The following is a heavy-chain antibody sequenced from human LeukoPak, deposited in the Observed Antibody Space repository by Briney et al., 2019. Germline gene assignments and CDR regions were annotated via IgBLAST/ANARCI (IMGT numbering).Heavy chain of an antibody. CDR1: GYTFTGYY. V-gene: IGHV1-2*04. CDR3: ARGRPEYSSSSHYYYGMDV. J-gene: IGHJ6*02. Sequence: ASVKVSFKASGYTFTGYYMHWVRQAPGQGLEWMGWINPNSGGTNYAQKFQGWVTMTRDTSISTAYMELSRLRSDDTAVYYCARGRPEYSSSSHYYYGMDVWGQGTTVTVSS. D-gene: IGHD6-6*01. CDR2: INPNSGGT.